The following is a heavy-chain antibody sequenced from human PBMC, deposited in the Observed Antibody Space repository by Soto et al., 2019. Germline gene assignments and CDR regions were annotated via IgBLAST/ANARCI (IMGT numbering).Heavy chain of an antibody. CDR1: GFTFSSYG. J-gene: IGHJ4*02. D-gene: IGHD6-6*01. CDR3: AKLRGGIAAHPGSDY. Sequence: QVQLVESGGGVVQPGRSLRLSCAASGFTFSSYGMHWVRQAPGKGLEWVAVISYDGSNKYYADSVKGRFTISRDNSKNPLYLQMNSLRAEDTAVYYCAKLRGGIAAHPGSDYWGQGTLVTVSS. CDR2: ISYDGSNK. V-gene: IGHV3-30*18.